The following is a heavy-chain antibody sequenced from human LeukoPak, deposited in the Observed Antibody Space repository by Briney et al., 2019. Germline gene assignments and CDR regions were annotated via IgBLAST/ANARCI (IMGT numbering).Heavy chain of an antibody. V-gene: IGHV6-1*01. CDR2: TYYRSKWYN. Sequence: HSQTLSLTCAISGDSVSSKSVAWNWNRQSPSRGLEWLGKTYYRSKWYNDFAESVKRRISINPGTSKYQFSLQLNSVTPEDTAVYYCARNYYGIDVWGQGTTVTVSS. CDR1: GDSVSSKSVA. CDR3: ARNYYGIDV. J-gene: IGHJ6*02. D-gene: IGHD3-10*01.